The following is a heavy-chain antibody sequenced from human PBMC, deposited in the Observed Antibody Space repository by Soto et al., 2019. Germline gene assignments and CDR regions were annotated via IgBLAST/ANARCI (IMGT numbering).Heavy chain of an antibody. CDR3: ATDPLSIVGATTHY. V-gene: IGHV1-24*01. CDR1: GYTLTELS. Sequence: ASVKVSCKVSGYTLTELSMHWERQAPGKGLEWMGGFDPEDGETIYAQKFQGRVTMTEDTSTDTAYMELSSLRSEDTAVYYCATDPLSIVGATTHYWGQGTLVTVSS. D-gene: IGHD1-26*01. CDR2: FDPEDGET. J-gene: IGHJ4*02.